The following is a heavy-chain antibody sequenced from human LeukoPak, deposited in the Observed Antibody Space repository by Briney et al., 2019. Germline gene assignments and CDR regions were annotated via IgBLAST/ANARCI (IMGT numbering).Heavy chain of an antibody. CDR2: ISSNGGST. J-gene: IGHJ3*01. D-gene: IGHD3-9*01. V-gene: IGHV3-64D*06. CDR3: VKGIDYDILTGHRR. Sequence: PGGSLRLSCSASGFTFSSYAMHWVRQAPGKGLEYVSAISSNGGSTYYADSVKGRFTISRDNSKNTLYLQMSSLRAEDTAVYYCVKGIDYDILTGHRRWGQGTMVTVSS. CDR1: GFTFSSYA.